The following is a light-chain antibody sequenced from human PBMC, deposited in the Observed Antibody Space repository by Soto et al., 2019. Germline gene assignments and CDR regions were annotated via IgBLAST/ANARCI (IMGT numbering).Light chain of an antibody. V-gene: IGKV4-1*01. CDR2: WAS. J-gene: IGKJ5*01. Sequence: DIVMTQSPDSLAVSLGERATINCKSSQSVLYSSNNKNYLAWYQQKPGQPPKLLIYWASTRESGVTDRFSGSGSGTDFTLTISSLQAEDVAVYYCQQYYSTLPITFGQGTRLEIK. CDR1: QSVLYSSNNKNY. CDR3: QQYYSTLPIT.